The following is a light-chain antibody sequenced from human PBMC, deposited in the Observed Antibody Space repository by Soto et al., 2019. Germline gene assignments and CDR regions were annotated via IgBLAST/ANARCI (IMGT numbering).Light chain of an antibody. CDR2: EVR. J-gene: IGLJ1*01. CDR3: SSYSRTTLV. V-gene: IGLV2-14*01. CDR1: SSDVGGHDY. Sequence: QSVLTQPASVSGSPGQSITIPCTGTSSDVGGHDYVSWYQQHPGKAPKLIIYEVRNRPSGVSNRFSGSKSGNTAYLTISGLKAEHEAASYCSSYSRTTLVFGTGTKVTV.